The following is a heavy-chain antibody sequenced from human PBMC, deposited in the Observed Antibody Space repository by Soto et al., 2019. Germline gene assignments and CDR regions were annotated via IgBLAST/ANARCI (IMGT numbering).Heavy chain of an antibody. Sequence: EVQLVESGGGLVKPGGSLRLSCAASEFTFTYAWMSWVRQAPGKGLEWVGRIKSKTDGGTTDYAAPVKGRFTISRDDSKNTLYLQMDSLETEDTALYYCTTDRQALPRWGQGTLVTVSS. V-gene: IGHV3-15*01. CDR2: IKSKTDGGTT. CDR3: TTDRQALPR. CDR1: EFTFTYAW. D-gene: IGHD2-21*02. J-gene: IGHJ4*02.